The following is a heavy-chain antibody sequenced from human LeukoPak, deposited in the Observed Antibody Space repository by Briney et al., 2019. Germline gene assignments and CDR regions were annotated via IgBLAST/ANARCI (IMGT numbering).Heavy chain of an antibody. CDR2: ISSSGSTI. Sequence: GGSLRLSCAASGFTFSDYYMSWIRQAPGKGLEWVSYISSSGSTIYYADFVKGRFTISRDNAKNSLYLQMNSLRAEDTAVYYCASPNDSSGPSDYWGQGTLVTVSS. CDR1: GFTFSDYY. D-gene: IGHD3-22*01. J-gene: IGHJ4*02. CDR3: ASPNDSSGPSDY. V-gene: IGHV3-11*01.